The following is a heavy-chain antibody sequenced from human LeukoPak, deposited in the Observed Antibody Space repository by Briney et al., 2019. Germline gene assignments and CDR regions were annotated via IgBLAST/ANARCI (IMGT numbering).Heavy chain of an antibody. CDR2: ISSSGSTI. Sequence: GGSLRLSCAASGFTFSDYYMSWIRQAPGKGLEWVSYISSSGSTIYYADSVKGRFTISRDNAKNSLYLQMNSLRAEDTAVYYCTRADFNSSTSCEHFQHWGQGTLVTVSS. J-gene: IGHJ1*01. D-gene: IGHD2-2*01. CDR1: GFTFSDYY. CDR3: TRADFNSSTSCEHFQH. V-gene: IGHV3-11*01.